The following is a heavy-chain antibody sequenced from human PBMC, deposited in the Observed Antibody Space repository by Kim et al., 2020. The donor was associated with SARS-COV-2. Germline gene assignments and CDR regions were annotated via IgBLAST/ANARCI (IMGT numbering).Heavy chain of an antibody. J-gene: IGHJ6*02. CDR3: ARHRGLTMDTYGMDV. D-gene: IGHD5-18*01. Sequence: PSFQGQVTISADKSISTAYLQWSSLKASDTAMYYCARHRGLTMDTYGMDVWGQGTTVTVSS. V-gene: IGHV5-51*01.